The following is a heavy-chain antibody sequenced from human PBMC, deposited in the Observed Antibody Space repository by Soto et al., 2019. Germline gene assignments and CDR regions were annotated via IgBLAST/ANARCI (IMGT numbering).Heavy chain of an antibody. Sequence: QVQLVQSGTEVKKPGASVKVSCKASGYTFTNYGISWVRQAPGQGLEWLAWINTYNGHTNYAQKLQGRVTLTTDTSTSTAYMELRSLRSDDTAVYYCARDLLYSSRSTVRFDIWGQGTMVIVSS. D-gene: IGHD6-13*01. V-gene: IGHV1-18*01. CDR3: ARDLLYSSRSTVRFDI. J-gene: IGHJ3*02. CDR2: INTYNGHT. CDR1: GYTFTNYG.